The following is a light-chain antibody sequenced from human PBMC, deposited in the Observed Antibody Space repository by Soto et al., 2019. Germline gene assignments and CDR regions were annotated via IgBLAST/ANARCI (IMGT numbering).Light chain of an antibody. V-gene: IGKV3-11*01. CDR2: DIS. J-gene: IGKJ2*01. CDR3: QQRSNWPRNT. CDR1: QTVSRH. Sequence: EIVLTQSPATVSLSPGERATLSCRASQTVSRHLAWYQQKPGQAPRLLNYDISNRNSGIPARLSGSGSETDFTRTISSLEPEDSAVYYCQQRSNWPRNTFGQGTKLEIQ.